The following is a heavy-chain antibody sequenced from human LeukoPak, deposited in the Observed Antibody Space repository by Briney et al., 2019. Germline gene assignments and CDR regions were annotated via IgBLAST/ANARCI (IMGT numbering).Heavy chain of an antibody. J-gene: IGHJ6*03. Sequence: GGSLRLSCAASRFTFSSFSMHWVRQAPGKGLEWVAVMSYDGSNKNYADSVKGRFTISRDNSKNTLYLLMNSLRAEDTAVYYCARDRGSSWVYYYYMDVWGKGTPVTVSS. CDR1: RFTFSSFS. CDR2: MSYDGSNK. V-gene: IGHV3-30-3*01. CDR3: ARDRGSSWVYYYYMDV. D-gene: IGHD6-13*01.